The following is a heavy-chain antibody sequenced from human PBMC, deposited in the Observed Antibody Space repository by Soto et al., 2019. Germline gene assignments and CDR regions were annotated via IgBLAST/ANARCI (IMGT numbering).Heavy chain of an antibody. Sequence: QVQLQESGPGLVKPSETLSLTCTVSGGSISGGPYYWGWIRQPPGKGLEWIGFIYYSGSAYYHPFLKGRVTISIDTSKNQCSLKLTSVTAADTAVFYCARHGVDYGDYASYYYYGMDVWGRGTTVTVSS. CDR3: ARHGVDYGDYASYYYYGMDV. D-gene: IGHD4-17*01. CDR1: GGSISGGPYY. CDR2: IYYSGSA. V-gene: IGHV4-39*01. J-gene: IGHJ6*02.